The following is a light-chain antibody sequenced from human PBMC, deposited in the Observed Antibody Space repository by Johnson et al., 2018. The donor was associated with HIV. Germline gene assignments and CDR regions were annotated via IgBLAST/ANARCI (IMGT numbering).Light chain of an antibody. J-gene: IGLJ1*01. V-gene: IGLV1-51*02. CDR3: GTWDSSLSAPYV. CDR2: KDN. Sequence: QSVLTQPPSVSAAPGQKVTISCSGSSSTVGNNFVSWYQVLPGTAPKLLIYKDNERPSGIPDRFSGSKSGTSATLGITGLQTGDEADYYCGTWDSSLSAPYVFGPGTKVTVL. CDR1: SSTVGNNF.